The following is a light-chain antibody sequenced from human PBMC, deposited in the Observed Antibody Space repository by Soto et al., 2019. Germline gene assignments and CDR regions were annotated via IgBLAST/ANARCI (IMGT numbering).Light chain of an antibody. V-gene: IGKV3-20*01. Sequence: EIVLTQSPATLSLSPGERATLSCRASQSVSSYLAWYQQKPGQAPRLLISGASSRATGIPDRFSVSGSGTDFTLTISRLEPEAFALYYCQQYGSSPITFGQGTRLEIK. CDR1: QSVSSY. CDR2: GAS. J-gene: IGKJ5*01. CDR3: QQYGSSPIT.